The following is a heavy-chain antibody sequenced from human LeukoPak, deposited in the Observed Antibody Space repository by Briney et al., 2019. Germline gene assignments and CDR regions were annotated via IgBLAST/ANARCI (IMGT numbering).Heavy chain of an antibody. CDR3: ARLVVPAAIRYYYYGMDV. D-gene: IGHD2-2*02. J-gene: IGHJ6*02. Sequence: GSLGLSCAASGFTVSSNYMSWVRQPPGKGLEWIGEINHSGSTNYNPSLKSRVTISVDTSKNQFSLKLSSVTAADTAVYYCARLVVPAAIRYYYYGMDVWGQGTTVTVSS. CDR1: GFTVSSNY. V-gene: IGHV4-34*01. CDR2: INHSGST.